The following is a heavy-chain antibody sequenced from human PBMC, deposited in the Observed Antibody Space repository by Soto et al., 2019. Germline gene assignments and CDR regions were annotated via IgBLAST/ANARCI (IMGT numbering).Heavy chain of an antibody. J-gene: IGHJ4*02. D-gene: IGHD6-19*01. V-gene: IGHV4-61*01. CDR3: ARDLSSGWDPYYFDY. CDR1: GGSVSSGSYY. CDR2: IYYSGST. Sequence: SETLSLTCTVSGGSVSSGSYYWSWIRQPPGRGLEWIGYIYYSGSTNYNPSLKSRVTISVDTSKNQFSLKLSSVTAADTAVYYCARDLSSGWDPYYFDYWGQGTLVTVS.